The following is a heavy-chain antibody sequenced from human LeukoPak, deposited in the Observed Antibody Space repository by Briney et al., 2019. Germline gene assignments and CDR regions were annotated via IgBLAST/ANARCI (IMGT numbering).Heavy chain of an antibody. V-gene: IGHV4-59*01. D-gene: IGHD6-6*01. Sequence: PSETLSLTCTDPRGSIRTYNWSSIRQPPGKGLEWLGYIFYTGSTNYNPSLKSRVTMSIDTSKNQFSLKLSSVTAADTAVYVCTRTYSSSSIDYWGQGALVTVSS. CDR3: TRTYSSSSIDY. CDR1: RGSIRTYN. J-gene: IGHJ4*02. CDR2: IFYTGST.